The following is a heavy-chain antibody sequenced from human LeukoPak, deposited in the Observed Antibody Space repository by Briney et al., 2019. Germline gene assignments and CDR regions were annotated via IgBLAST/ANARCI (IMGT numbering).Heavy chain of an antibody. D-gene: IGHD2-2*02. J-gene: IGHJ4*02. CDR2: INPNSGGT. CDR3: ASGGGLVVVPAAILLS. CDR1: GYTFTGYY. Sequence: ASVKVSCKASGYTFTGYYMHWVRQAPGQGLEWMGWINPNSGGTNYAQKFQGRATMTRDTSISTAYMELSRLRSDDTAVYYCASGGGLVVVPAAILLSWGQGTLVTVSS. V-gene: IGHV1-2*02.